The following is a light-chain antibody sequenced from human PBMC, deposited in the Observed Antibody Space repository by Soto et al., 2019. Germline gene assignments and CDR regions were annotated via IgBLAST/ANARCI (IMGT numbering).Light chain of an antibody. CDR3: SSYGGDNNVV. V-gene: IGLV2-8*01. J-gene: IGLJ2*01. Sequence: QSALTQPPSASGSPGQSVTISCTGTSSDVGGYNYVSWYQQPPGAAPKLMIYEVVKRPSGVPDRFSGSKSGNTASLTVSGLQAEDESDYYCSSYGGDNNVVFGGGTKLTVL. CDR2: EVV. CDR1: SSDVGGYNY.